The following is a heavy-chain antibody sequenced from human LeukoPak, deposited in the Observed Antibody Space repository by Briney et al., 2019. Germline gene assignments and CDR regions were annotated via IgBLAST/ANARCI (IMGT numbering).Heavy chain of an antibody. D-gene: IGHD3-16*02. V-gene: IGHV1-18*01. CDR3: ARVMITFGGVIVLPFDY. J-gene: IGHJ4*02. CDR1: GYTFTSYG. Sequence: ASVKVSCKASGYTFTSYGISWVRQAPRQGLEWMGWISAYNGNTNYAQKLQGRVTMTTDASTSTAYMELRSLRSDDTAVYYFARVMITFGGVIVLPFDYWGQGTLVTVSS. CDR2: ISAYNGNT.